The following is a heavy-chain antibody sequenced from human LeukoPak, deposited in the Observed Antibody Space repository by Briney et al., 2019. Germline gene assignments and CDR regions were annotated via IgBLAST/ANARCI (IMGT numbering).Heavy chain of an antibody. CDR1: GFTFSYYS. CDR2: ISSSSSNI. D-gene: IGHD3-22*01. CDR3: ARGAERSGYDY. Sequence: PGGSLRLSCAASGFTFSYYSMNWVRQAPGKGLEWVSYISSSSSNIYYADSLKGRFTISRDNAKNSLYLQMNSLRGEDTAVYYCARGAERSGYDYWGQGTLVTVAS. J-gene: IGHJ4*02. V-gene: IGHV3-21*05.